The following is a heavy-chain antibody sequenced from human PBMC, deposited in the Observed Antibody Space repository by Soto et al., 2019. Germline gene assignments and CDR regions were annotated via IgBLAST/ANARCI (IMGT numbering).Heavy chain of an antibody. Sequence: GGSLRLSCAASGFTFSSYAMSWVRQAPGKGLEWVSAISGSGGSTYYADSVKGRFTISRANSKNTLYLQMNSLRAEDTAVYYCANSPDTYYDILTGYYNTQTFDIWGQGTMVTVSS. CDR2: ISGSGGST. CDR1: GFTFSSYA. D-gene: IGHD3-9*01. J-gene: IGHJ3*02. CDR3: ANSPDTYYDILTGYYNTQTFDI. V-gene: IGHV3-23*01.